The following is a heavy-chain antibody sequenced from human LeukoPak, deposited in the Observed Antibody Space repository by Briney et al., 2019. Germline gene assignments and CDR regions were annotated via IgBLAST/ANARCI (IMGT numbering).Heavy chain of an antibody. CDR3: ARPISSGWFFDY. J-gene: IGHJ4*02. CDR2: ISAYNGNT. V-gene: IGHV1-18*04. Sequence: ASVKVSCKASGYTFTSYGISWVRQAPGQGLEWMGWISAYNGNTNYAQKLQGRVTMTTDTSTSTAYKELRSLRSDDTAVYYCARPISSGWFFDYWGQGTLVTVSS. CDR1: GYTFTSYG. D-gene: IGHD6-19*01.